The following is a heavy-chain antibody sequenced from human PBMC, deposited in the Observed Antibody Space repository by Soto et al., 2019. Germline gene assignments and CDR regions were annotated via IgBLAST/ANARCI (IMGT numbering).Heavy chain of an antibody. CDR1: GYTFTSYG. CDR2: ISGYNGDT. CDR3: AGDYYYRDSMGSYTDTFDI. V-gene: IGHV1-18*01. J-gene: IGHJ3*02. Sequence: QVQLVQSGAEVKKPGASVKVSCKASGYTFTSYGISWVRQAPGQGLEWMGWISGYNGDTNYAQKVRGRVTMTTDTSPSTVYMERRSLTSDDTAVYYCAGDYYYRDSMGSYTDTFDIWGQGTMVTVSS. D-gene: IGHD3-22*01.